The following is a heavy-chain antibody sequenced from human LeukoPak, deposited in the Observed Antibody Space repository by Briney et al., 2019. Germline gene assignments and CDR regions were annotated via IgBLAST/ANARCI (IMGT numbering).Heavy chain of an antibody. J-gene: IGHJ3*02. Sequence: SSETLSLTCTVSGGSISSYYWSWIRQPPGKGLEWIGYIYYSGSTNYNPSLKSRVTISVNTSKNQFSLKLSSVTAADTAVYYCALSAGTDALDIWGQGTMVTVSS. CDR2: IYYSGST. CDR1: GGSISSYY. V-gene: IGHV4-59*08. CDR3: ALSAGTDALDI.